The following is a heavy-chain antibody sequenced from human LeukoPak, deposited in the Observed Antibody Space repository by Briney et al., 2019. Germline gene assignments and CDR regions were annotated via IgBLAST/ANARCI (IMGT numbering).Heavy chain of an antibody. CDR3: ARDDGQRCLDY. CDR2: IYSGGST. J-gene: IGHJ4*02. CDR1: GFTVSSNY. D-gene: IGHD2-15*01. Sequence: GGSLRLSCAASGFTVSSNYMSWVRQAPGQGLEWVSVIYSGGSTYYADSVKGRFTISRDNPKNTLYLQMNSLRAEDTAVYYCARDDGQRCLDYWGQGTLVTVSS. V-gene: IGHV3-53*01.